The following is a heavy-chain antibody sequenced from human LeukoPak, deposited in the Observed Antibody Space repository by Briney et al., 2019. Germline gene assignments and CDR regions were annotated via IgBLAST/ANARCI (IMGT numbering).Heavy chain of an antibody. J-gene: IGHJ5*02. Sequence: ASVKVSCKASGYTFTKYAMNWVRQAPGHGLEWMGWINTKTGNPTYAQGFTGRFVFSLDTSVSTAYLQISSLKAEDTAIYYCARDVSSGFYPGENWFDPWGQGTLVTVSS. CDR2: INTKTGNP. CDR3: ARDVSSGFYPGENWFDP. CDR1: GYTFTKYA. D-gene: IGHD6-19*01. V-gene: IGHV7-4-1*02.